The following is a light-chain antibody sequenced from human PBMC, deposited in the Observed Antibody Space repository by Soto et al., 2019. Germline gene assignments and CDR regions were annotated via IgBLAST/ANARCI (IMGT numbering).Light chain of an antibody. CDR1: QSASSY. J-gene: IGKJ4*01. V-gene: IGKV3-11*01. CDR2: DAS. CDR3: QQRSDWPLT. Sequence: EIVLTQSPATLSLSPGERATLSYRASQSASSYLAWYQQKPGQAPRLLIYDASNRATGIPARFSGSGSGTDFTLTISSLEPEDFAVYYCQQRSDWPLTFGGGTKVEIK.